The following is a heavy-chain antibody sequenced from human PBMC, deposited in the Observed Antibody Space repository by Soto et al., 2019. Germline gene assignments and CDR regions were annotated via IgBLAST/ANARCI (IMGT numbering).Heavy chain of an antibody. CDR3: AKKGWYYYDSSGSGAFDI. CDR1: GFTFSSYA. V-gene: IGHV3-23*01. D-gene: IGHD3-22*01. J-gene: IGHJ3*02. CDR2: ISGSGGST. Sequence: GGSLRLSCAASGFTFSSYAMSWVRQAPGKGLEWVSAISGSGGSTYYADSVKGRFTISRDNSKNTLYLQMNSLRAEDTAVYYCAKKGWYYYDSSGSGAFDIWGQGTMVTVSS.